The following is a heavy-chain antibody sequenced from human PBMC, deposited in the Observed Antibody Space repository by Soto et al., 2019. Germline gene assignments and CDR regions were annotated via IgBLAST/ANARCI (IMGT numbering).Heavy chain of an antibody. J-gene: IGHJ4*02. Sequence: SETLSLTCAVYGGSFSGYCWSWIRQPPGKGLEWIGEINHSGSTNYNPSLKSRVTISVDTSKNQFSLKLSSVTAADTAVYYCATRTRLMATYDYWGQGTLVTVSS. D-gene: IGHD2-21*02. CDR3: ATRTRLMATYDY. CDR2: INHSGST. CDR1: GGSFSGYC. V-gene: IGHV4-34*01.